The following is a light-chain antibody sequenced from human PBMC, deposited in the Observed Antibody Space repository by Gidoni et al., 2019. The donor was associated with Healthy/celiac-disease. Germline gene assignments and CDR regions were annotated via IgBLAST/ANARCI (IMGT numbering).Light chain of an antibody. CDR3: QQYNNWPPWT. CDR2: GAS. J-gene: IGKJ1*01. Sequence: EIVTPQSPATLSVSPGERATLSCRASQSVSSNLAWYQQKPGQAPRLLIYGASTRATGSPARFSGSGSGTEFTLTISSLQSEDFAVYYCQQYNNWPPWTFGQGTKVEIK. CDR1: QSVSSN. V-gene: IGKV3-15*01.